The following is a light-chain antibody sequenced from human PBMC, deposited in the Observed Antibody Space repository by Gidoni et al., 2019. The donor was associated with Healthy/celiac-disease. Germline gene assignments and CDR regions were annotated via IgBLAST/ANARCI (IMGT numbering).Light chain of an antibody. CDR3: QQYNSYWT. Sequence: DIQMTQSPSTLSASVGDRVTITCRASQSISSWLAWYQQKPGKAPKLLIYKASSLESGVPSRFSGRGSGTEFTLTISSLQPDDFATYYCQQYNSYWTFXQXTKVEIK. CDR2: KAS. J-gene: IGKJ1*01. V-gene: IGKV1-5*03. CDR1: QSISSW.